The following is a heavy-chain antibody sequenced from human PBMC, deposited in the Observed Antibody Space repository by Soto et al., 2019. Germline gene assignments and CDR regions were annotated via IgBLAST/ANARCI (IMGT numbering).Heavy chain of an antibody. Sequence: GSLRLSCVASGFVFKNYEMNWVRQAPGKGLKWISYISNSGNTIYVADSMRGRFTISRDNAKNSLFLQMNSLRADDTAVYYCARDIDNRDYYYGLDVWGQGTTVTVSS. CDR2: ISNSGNTI. CDR3: ARDIDNRDYYYGLDV. CDR1: GFVFKNYE. V-gene: IGHV3-48*03. D-gene: IGHD1-20*01. J-gene: IGHJ6*02.